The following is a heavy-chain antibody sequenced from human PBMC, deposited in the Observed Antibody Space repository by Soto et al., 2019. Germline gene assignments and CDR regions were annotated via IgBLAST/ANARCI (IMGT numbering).Heavy chain of an antibody. CDR1: GGSVSSGLFY. CDR2: IYYSGST. D-gene: IGHD6-13*01. Sequence: SETLSLTCTVSGGSVSSGLFYWSWIRQHPGKDLEWIGYIYYSGSTYYNPSLKSRVTMSVDTSQNQFSLKLNSVTAADTAVYFCARIRGGAAGNFDYWGQGTLVTVSS. V-gene: IGHV4-31*03. CDR3: ARIRGGAAGNFDY. J-gene: IGHJ4*02.